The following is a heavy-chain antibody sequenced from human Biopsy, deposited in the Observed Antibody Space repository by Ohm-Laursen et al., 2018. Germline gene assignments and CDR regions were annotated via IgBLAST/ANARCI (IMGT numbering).Heavy chain of an antibody. J-gene: IGHJ3*01. Sequence: GTLSLTCNVSGGDINNYYWSWIRQPAGKGLEWIGRIYPGGSTNYNPSLKSRVTMSVDTSKKQLSLGLESVTAADTAMYYCASVVLGPTNDAFDLWGQGTMVVVSS. CDR1: GGDINNYY. CDR3: ASVVLGPTNDAFDL. D-gene: IGHD3-22*01. CDR2: IYPGGST. V-gene: IGHV4-4*07.